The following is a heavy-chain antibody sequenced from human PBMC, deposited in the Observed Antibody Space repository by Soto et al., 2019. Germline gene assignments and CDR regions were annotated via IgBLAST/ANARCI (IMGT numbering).Heavy chain of an antibody. V-gene: IGHV3-30-3*01. CDR1: GFTFSSYA. D-gene: IGHD3-10*01. CDR3: AREYYYGSGSYLTHAFDI. Sequence: PGGSLRLSCAASGFTFSSYAMHWVRQAPGKGLEWVAVISYDGSNKYYADSVKGRFTISRDNSKNTLYLQMNSLRAEDTAVYYCAREYYYGSGSYLTHAFDIWGQGTMVTVSS. J-gene: IGHJ3*02. CDR2: ISYDGSNK.